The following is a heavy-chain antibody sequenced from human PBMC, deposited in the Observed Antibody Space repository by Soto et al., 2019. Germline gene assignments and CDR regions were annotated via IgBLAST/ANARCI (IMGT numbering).Heavy chain of an antibody. CDR2: IIPTSDTT. V-gene: IGHV1-69*01. CDR3: ARSQGSSTSLELYYSYYYGMDV. CDR1: GGTFSSYA. Sequence: QVQLVQSGAEVKKPGSSVKVSCKASGGTFSSYAISWVRQAPGQGLEWMGGIIPTSDTTNYAQKLQGRVKITAAESTSTAYMELSSLRSEDTAVYYCARSQGSSTSLELYYSYYYGMDVWGQGPTVTVSS. J-gene: IGHJ6*02. D-gene: IGHD2-2*01.